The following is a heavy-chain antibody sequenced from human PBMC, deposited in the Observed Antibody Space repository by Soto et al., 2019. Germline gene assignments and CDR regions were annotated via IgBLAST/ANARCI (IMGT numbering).Heavy chain of an antibody. CDR1: GGSFSGYY. CDR2: INHSGST. V-gene: IGHV4-34*01. J-gene: IGHJ6*03. D-gene: IGHD2-15*01. Sequence: PSETLSLTCAVYGGSFSGYYGSWIRQPPGKGLEWIGDINHSGSTNYNPSLKSRVTISVDTSKNQFSLKLSSVTAADTAVYYCARVAAQLAGYYYYYMDVWGKGTTVTVSS. CDR3: ARVAAQLAGYYYYYMDV.